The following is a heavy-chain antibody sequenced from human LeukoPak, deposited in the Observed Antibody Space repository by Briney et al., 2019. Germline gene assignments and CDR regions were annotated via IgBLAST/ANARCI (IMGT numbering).Heavy chain of an antibody. CDR2: ISGDGHIT. J-gene: IGHJ4*02. CDR3: AKTGYSSGWSLYYFDY. CDR1: GFIFDDYA. D-gene: IGHD6-19*01. V-gene: IGHV3-43*02. Sequence: PGGSLRLSCAASGFIFDDYAMHWVRQAPGKGLEWVSLISGDGHITYYAGSLKGRFTISRDNSKNTLYLQMNSLRAEDTAVYYCAKTGYSSGWSLYYFDYWGQGTLVTVSS.